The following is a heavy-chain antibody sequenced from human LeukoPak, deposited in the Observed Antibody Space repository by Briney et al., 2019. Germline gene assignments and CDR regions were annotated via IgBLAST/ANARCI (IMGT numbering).Heavy chain of an antibody. CDR2: IYYTGTT. CDR1: GGSISSYY. J-gene: IGHJ5*02. V-gene: IGHV4-59*08. CDR3: ATYRGTSLRVFDP. D-gene: IGHD3-10*01. Sequence: SETLSLTCTVSGGSISSYYWSWIRQPPGKGLEWIGYIYYTGTTTYNPSLQSRVTISVDTSNNQFSLNLYSVTAADTAVYYCATYRGTSLRVFDPWGQGTLVTVSS.